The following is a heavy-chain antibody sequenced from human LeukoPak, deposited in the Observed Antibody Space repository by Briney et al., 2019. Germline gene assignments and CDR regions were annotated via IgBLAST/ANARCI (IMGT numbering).Heavy chain of an antibody. Sequence: SETLSLTCTVSGGSISSYYWSWIRQPPGKGLEWIGYIYYSESTNYNPSLKSRVTISVDTSKNQFSLKLSSVTAADTAVYYCARDPLYGMDVWGQGTTVTVSS. V-gene: IGHV4-59*01. CDR1: GGSISSYY. CDR3: ARDPLYGMDV. CDR2: IYYSEST. J-gene: IGHJ6*02.